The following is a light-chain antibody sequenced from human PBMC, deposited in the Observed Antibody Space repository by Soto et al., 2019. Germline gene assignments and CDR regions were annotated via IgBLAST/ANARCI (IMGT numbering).Light chain of an antibody. CDR2: DVT. V-gene: IGLV2-11*01. J-gene: IGLJ1*01. Sequence: QSVLTQPRSVSGSPGQSVTIACTGTSSDVGGYYYVSWYQQHPGKAPKLIIYDVTRRPSGVPDRFSGSKSGNTASLTISGLQGEDEADYYCCSYAGSFTFPYGLGTGAKV. CDR3: CSYAGSFTFPYG. CDR1: SSDVGGYYY.